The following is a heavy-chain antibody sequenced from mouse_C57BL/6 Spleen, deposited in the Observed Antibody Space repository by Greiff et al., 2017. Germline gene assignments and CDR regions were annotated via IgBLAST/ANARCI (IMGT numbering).Heavy chain of an antibody. CDR2: IRLKSDNYAT. J-gene: IGHJ4*01. Sequence: EVKLEESGGGLVQPGGSMKLSCVASGFTFSNYWMNWVRQSQEKGLEWVAQIRLKSDNYATHYAESVKGRFTISIDDSKSSVYLQMNNLRADDTGIYYCHYYGSSYYAMDYWGQGTSVTVSS. CDR1: GFTFSNYW. V-gene: IGHV6-3*01. D-gene: IGHD1-1*01. CDR3: HYYGSSYYAMDY.